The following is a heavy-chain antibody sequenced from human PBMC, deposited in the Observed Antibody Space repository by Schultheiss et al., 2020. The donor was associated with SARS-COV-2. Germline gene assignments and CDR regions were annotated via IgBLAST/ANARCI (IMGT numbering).Heavy chain of an antibody. V-gene: IGHV3-23*01. CDR1: GFTFSSYA. CDR3: AKTLPSCGWFDAFDI. J-gene: IGHJ3*02. D-gene: IGHD6-19*01. Sequence: GGSLRLSCAASGFTFSSYAMNWVRQAPGKGLEWVSGISGSGDSTFFADSVKGRLTIFRDNSKNTLSLQMNSLRAEDTAIYYCAKTLPSCGWFDAFDIWGQGTMVTVSS. CDR2: ISGSGDST.